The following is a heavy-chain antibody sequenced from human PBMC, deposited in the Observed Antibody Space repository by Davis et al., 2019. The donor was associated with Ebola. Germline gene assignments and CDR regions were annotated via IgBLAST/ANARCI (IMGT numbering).Heavy chain of an antibody. V-gene: IGHV3-11*03. Sequence: GGSLRLSCAASGFAVNNAWMSWIRQAPGKGLEWIARIGGSRGTTNYVNSVRGRFTISRDTAKNSLHLQLNTLRVDDTGMYYCSTAFNSVTDAVDFWGQGTMVTVSS. CDR1: GFAVNNAW. J-gene: IGHJ3*01. D-gene: IGHD4-17*01. CDR3: STAFNSVTDAVDF. CDR2: IGGSRGTT.